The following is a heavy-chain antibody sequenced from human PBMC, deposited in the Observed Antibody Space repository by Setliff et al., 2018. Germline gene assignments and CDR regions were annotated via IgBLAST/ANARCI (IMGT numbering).Heavy chain of an antibody. CDR1: GGSIGSSSYY. J-gene: IGHJ4*02. V-gene: IGHV4-39*07. D-gene: IGHD3-3*01. CDR3: ARERMYYNFWSGYSDY. Sequence: PSETLSLTCTVSGGSIGSSSYYWGWIRQPPGKGLEWIGSIYYSGSTYYNPSLKSRVTISVDTSKNQFSLKLSSVTAADTAVYYCARERMYYNFWSGYSDYWGQGTLVTVSS. CDR2: IYYSGST.